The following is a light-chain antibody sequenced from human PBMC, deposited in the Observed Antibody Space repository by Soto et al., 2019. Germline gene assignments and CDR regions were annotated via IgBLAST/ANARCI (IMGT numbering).Light chain of an antibody. J-gene: IGLJ1*01. Sequence: QSVLTQPPSASGTPGQRVTISCSGSSSNIGSNTVNWYQQLPGTAPQLLIYNNNQRPSGVPDRFSGSKSGTSASLASSGLQSEDEADYYCAAWDDSLNGLVFGTGTKVTVL. CDR1: SSNIGSNT. CDR2: NNN. V-gene: IGLV1-44*01. CDR3: AAWDDSLNGLV.